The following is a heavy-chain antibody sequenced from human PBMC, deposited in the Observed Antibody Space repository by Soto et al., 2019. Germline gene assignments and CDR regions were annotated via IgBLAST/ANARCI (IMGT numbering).Heavy chain of an antibody. CDR1: GGTFSNYA. D-gene: IGHD2-2*01. Sequence: SSVKVSCKASGGTFSNYAISWVRQGPGQGLEWVGGIIPIFGTPNYAQKFQGRVTITADESTSTAYMELSSLRSEDTAVFYCARRGVEPAHIGYLHYGLDVWGQGNTVTLPS. CDR3: ARRGVEPAHIGYLHYGLDV. CDR2: IIPIFGTP. J-gene: IGHJ6*02. V-gene: IGHV1-69*13.